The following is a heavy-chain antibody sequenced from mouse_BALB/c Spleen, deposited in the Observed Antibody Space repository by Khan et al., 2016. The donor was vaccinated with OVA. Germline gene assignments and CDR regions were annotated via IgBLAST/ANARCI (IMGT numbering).Heavy chain of an antibody. CDR3: AYSLLLSAMDY. CDR2: IDPANGNT. D-gene: IGHD1-2*01. V-gene: IGHV14-3*02. J-gene: IGHJ4*01. CDR1: GFNIKDTY. Sequence: EVQLQESGAELMKPGASVKLSCTVSGFNIKDTYMHWVKQRPEQGLEWIGRIDPANGNTKYDPKFQGKATMTADTSSNTAYLQLSSLTSDDTAVYYCAYSLLLSAMDYWGQGTSVTVSS.